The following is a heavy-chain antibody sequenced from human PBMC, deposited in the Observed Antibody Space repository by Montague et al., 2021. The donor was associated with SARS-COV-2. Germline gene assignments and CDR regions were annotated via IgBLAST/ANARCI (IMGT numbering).Heavy chain of an antibody. J-gene: IGHJ4*02. CDR2: IYRSGYT. V-gene: IGHV4-39*01. D-gene: IGHD4-23*01. CDR3: ARRGDYGGPRFDY. CDR1: SDSISISSSLSY. Sequence: SETLSLTCTVSSDSISISSSLSYWGWIRQPPGKGLEWIGSIYRSGYTFYSPSLKSRITMSVDTSKNQFSLKLSSVTAADTAVYYCARRGDYGGPRFDYWGQGTLVSVSS.